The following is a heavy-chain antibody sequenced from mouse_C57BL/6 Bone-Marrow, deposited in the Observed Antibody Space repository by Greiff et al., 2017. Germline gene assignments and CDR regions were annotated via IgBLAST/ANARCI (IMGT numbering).Heavy chain of an antibody. V-gene: IGHV2-9-1*01. CDR2: IWTGGGT. D-gene: IGHD2-3*01. J-gene: IGHJ2*01. Sequence: VKLMESGPGLVAPSQSLSITCTVSGFSLTSYAISWVRQPPGKGLEWLGVIWTGGGTNYNSALKSRLSISKENSKSQVFLKMNSLQTDDTARYYCARNSGYYSYYFDYWGQGTTLTVSS. CDR1: GFSLTSYA. CDR3: ARNSGYYSYYFDY.